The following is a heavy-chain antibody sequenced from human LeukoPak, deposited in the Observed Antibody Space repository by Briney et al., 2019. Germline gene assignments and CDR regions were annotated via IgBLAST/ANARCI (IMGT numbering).Heavy chain of an antibody. Sequence: SETLSLTCAVSGASISSYYWSWIRQPPGKGLEWIGYIHYSGTTKYNPSLKSRVTISVDTSMNQFSLKLSSVTAVDTAVYYCARHDYGSYDYWGQGTLVTVSS. D-gene: IGHD4-17*01. CDR1: GASISSYY. CDR2: IHYSGTT. V-gene: IGHV4-59*08. CDR3: ARHDYGSYDY. J-gene: IGHJ4*02.